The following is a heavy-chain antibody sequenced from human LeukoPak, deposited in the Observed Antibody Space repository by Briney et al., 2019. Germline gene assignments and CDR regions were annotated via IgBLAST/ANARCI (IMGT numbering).Heavy chain of an antibody. CDR2: ISYDGSNK. CDR1: GFTFSSYA. CDR3: ARDQGGDYGDYAVDY. J-gene: IGHJ4*02. Sequence: PGGSLRLSCAASGFTFSSYAMHWVRQAPGKGLEWVAVISYDGSNKYYADSVKGRFTISRDNSKNTLYLQMNSLRAEDTAVYYCARDQGGDYGDYAVDYWGLGTLVTVSS. D-gene: IGHD4-17*01. V-gene: IGHV3-30-3*01.